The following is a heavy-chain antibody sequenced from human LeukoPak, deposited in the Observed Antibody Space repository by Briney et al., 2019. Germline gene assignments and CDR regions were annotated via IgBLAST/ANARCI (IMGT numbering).Heavy chain of an antibody. CDR3: AKRTVGPYFYYFDY. D-gene: IGHD1-26*01. V-gene: IGHV3-30*18. CDR1: GFTFSSYG. J-gene: IGHJ4*02. CDR2: ISYDGSNK. Sequence: LRLSCAASGFTFSSYGMHWVRQAPGKGLEWVAVISYDGSNKYYADSVKGRFTISRDNSKNTLYLQMNSLRAEDTAVYYCAKRTVGPYFYYFDYWGQGTLVTVSS.